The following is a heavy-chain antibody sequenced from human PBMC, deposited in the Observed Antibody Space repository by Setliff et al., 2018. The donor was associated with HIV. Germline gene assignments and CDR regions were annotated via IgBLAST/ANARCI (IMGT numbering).Heavy chain of an antibody. Sequence: PGGSLRLSCTTSGFTFGSYAMSWVRQAPGKGLEWVGFIRSKPYGETTHYAASVKGRFTISRDNSKSIAYLQMNSLKTEDTAVYYCTRISRDMVRGVIPDYWGQGTLVTVSS. CDR3: TRISRDMVRGVIPDY. V-gene: IGHV3-49*04. CDR1: GFTFGSYA. CDR2: IRSKPYGETT. J-gene: IGHJ4*02. D-gene: IGHD3-10*01.